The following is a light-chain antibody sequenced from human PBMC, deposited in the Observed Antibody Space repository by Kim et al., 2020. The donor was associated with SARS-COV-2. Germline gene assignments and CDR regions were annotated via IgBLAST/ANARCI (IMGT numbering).Light chain of an antibody. Sequence: AYSGDRVTLTHTASESVSRALSWDQKKPGKAPKLLIYDASSVESGVPEMFSGGGAGTDFTLTISSLQPEDFATYYCQQFNNDSWTFGQGTKVDIK. CDR3: QQFNNDSWT. V-gene: IGKV1D-13*01. CDR2: DAS. CDR1: ESVSRA. J-gene: IGKJ1*01.